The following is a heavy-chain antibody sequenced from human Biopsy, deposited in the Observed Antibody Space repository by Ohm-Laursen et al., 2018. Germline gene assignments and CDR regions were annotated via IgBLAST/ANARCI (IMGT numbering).Heavy chain of an antibody. J-gene: IGHJ6*02. CDR2: ISSRSSDI. CDR1: GFIFSTYT. CDR3: ARESALKWYQSLSYGNGMDV. D-gene: IGHD2-2*01. Sequence: SLRLSCSASGFIFSTYTMNWVRQAPGEGLEWVSSISSRSSDIFYADSVKGRFTISRDNAKNSLFLHMNSLRAEDTAVYYCARESALKWYQSLSYGNGMDVWGQGTTVTVSS. V-gene: IGHV3-21*01.